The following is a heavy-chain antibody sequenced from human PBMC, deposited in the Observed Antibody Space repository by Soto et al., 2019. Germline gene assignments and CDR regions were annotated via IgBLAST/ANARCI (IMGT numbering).Heavy chain of an antibody. CDR2: IIPIFGTT. V-gene: IGHV1-69*06. Sequence: QVQLVQSGAEVKKPGSSVKVSCKASGGTFSSYAISWVRQAPGQGLEWMGGIIPIFGTTNYARRFQGRVRITADKSTSTAYMELRRLRSEDTAVYYCARGTRSGSYYYYGLDVWGQGTTVTVSS. CDR1: GGTFSSYA. D-gene: IGHD1-26*01. J-gene: IGHJ6*02. CDR3: ARGTRSGSYYYYGLDV.